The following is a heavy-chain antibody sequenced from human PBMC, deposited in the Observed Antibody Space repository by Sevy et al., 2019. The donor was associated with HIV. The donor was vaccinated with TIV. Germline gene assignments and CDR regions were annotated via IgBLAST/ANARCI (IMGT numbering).Heavy chain of an antibody. J-gene: IGHJ4*02. Sequence: GGSLRLSCAASGFTFSSYWMSWVRQAPGKGLEWVANIKPDGSEKYYVDSVKGRFTISRDNAENSLFLQMNSLRADDTAVYYCARDFRWPANDYWGQGTLVTVSS. CDR1: GFTFSSYW. CDR2: IKPDGSEK. V-gene: IGHV3-7*01. CDR3: ARDFRWPANDY. D-gene: IGHD2-15*01.